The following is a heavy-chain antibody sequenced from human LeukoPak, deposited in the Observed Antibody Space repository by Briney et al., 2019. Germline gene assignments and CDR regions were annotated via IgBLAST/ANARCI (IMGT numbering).Heavy chain of an antibody. CDR1: GYTFTSYG. J-gene: IGHJ6*02. CDR3: ARDPYTAKVHYGMDV. Sequence: ASVKASCMASGYTFTSYGISWVRQAPGQGLEWMGWISAYNGNTNYAQKLQGRVTMTTDTSTSTAYMELRSLRSDDTAVYYCARDPYTAKVHYGMDVWGQGTTVTVSS. V-gene: IGHV1-18*01. D-gene: IGHD3-16*01. CDR2: ISAYNGNT.